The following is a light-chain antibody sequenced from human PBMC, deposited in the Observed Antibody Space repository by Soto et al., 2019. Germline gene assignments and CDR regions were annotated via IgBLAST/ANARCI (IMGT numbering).Light chain of an antibody. CDR3: SSYSSSGTRI. CDR2: DVT. Sequence: QSALTQPASVSGSPGQSITISCTGTSSDVGGYNSVSWYQQHPGTAPNLMIYDVTYRPSGVSSRFSGSKSGNTASLTISGLRADDEADYFCSSYSSSGTRIFGGGTKLTVL. J-gene: IGLJ2*01. CDR1: SSDVGGYNS. V-gene: IGLV2-14*01.